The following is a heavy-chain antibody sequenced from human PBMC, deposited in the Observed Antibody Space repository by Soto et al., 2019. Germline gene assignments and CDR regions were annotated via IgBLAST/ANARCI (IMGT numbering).Heavy chain of an antibody. J-gene: IGHJ5*02. CDR3: ARVPDR. Sequence: SQTFPHPCAVSGGTLRSGGYPWSWIRQPPGKGLEWIGYIYHSGSTYYNPSLKSRVTISVDRSKNQFSLKLSSVTAADTAVYYCARVPDRWGQGTLVT. CDR1: GGTLRSGGYP. D-gene: IGHD2-2*01. V-gene: IGHV4-30-2*01. CDR2: IYHSGST.